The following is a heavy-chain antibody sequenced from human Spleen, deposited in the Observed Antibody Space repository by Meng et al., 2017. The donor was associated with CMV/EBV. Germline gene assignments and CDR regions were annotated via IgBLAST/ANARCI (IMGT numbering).Heavy chain of an antibody. J-gene: IGHJ6*02. Sequence: SETLSLTCTVSGGSISSSSYYWGWIRQPPGKGLEWIGSIYYSGNTNYNPSLTSPVTISVDTSKNQFSLKLSSVTAADTAVYYCARDTPEESGSYPGDYYYYYGMDVWGQGTTVTVSS. CDR1: GGSISSSSYY. CDR3: ARDTPEESGSYPGDYYYYYGMDV. V-gene: IGHV4-39*07. D-gene: IGHD1-26*01. CDR2: IYYSGNT.